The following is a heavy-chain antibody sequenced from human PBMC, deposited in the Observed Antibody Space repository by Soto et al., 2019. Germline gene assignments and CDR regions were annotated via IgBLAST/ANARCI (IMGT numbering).Heavy chain of an antibody. J-gene: IGHJ5*02. D-gene: IGHD2-15*01. V-gene: IGHV3-30-3*01. CDR1: GFTFSSYA. CDR2: ISYDGSNK. Sequence: GGSLRLSCAASGFTFSSYAMHWVRQAPGKGLEWVAVISYDGSNKYYADSVKGRFTISRDNSKNTLYLQMNSLRAEDTAVYYCAREYLPCLGSCYGWFDPWGQGTLVTVSS. CDR3: AREYLPCLGSCYGWFDP.